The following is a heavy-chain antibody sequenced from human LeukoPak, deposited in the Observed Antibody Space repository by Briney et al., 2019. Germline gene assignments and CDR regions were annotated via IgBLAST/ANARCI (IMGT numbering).Heavy chain of an antibody. CDR2: INAGNGNT. CDR1: GYTFTGYY. J-gene: IGHJ6*02. D-gene: IGHD6-13*01. V-gene: IGHV1-3*01. Sequence: GASVKVSCKASGYTFTGYYMHWVRQAPGQRLERMGWINAGNGNTKYSQKFQGRVTITRDTSASTAYMELSSLRSEDTAVYYCARAIHTPGYSSSWYEDYGMDVWGQGTTVTVSS. CDR3: ARAIHTPGYSSSWYEDYGMDV.